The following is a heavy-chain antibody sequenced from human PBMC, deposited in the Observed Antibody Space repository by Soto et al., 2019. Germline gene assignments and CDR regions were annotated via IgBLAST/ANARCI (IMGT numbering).Heavy chain of an antibody. J-gene: IGHJ4*02. Sequence: QLQLQESGPGLVKPSETLSLSCSVSGDSIRNRNYYWAWIRQPPGKGLEWIVSRYDDASTFYNPSPMXRXTXXIDASKKQFALTVTSVTAADTAVYYCARGIYLGPSGYDLDSWGQGTLVTVSS. D-gene: IGHD3-22*01. CDR1: GDSIRNRNYY. CDR2: RYDDAST. V-gene: IGHV4-39*01. CDR3: ARGIYLGPSGYDLDS.